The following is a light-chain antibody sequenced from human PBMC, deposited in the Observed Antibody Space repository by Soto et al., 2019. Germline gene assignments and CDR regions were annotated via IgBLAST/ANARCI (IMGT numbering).Light chain of an antibody. V-gene: IGKV1-5*01. J-gene: IGKJ1*01. CDR3: QQYNSGCT. CDR1: QSISSW. Sequence: DIQMTQSPSTLSASVGDRVTITCRASQSISSWLAWYQQKPGKAPKLLIYDASSLESGVPSRFSGGGSGTEFTLTISSLQPDDFATYYCQQYNSGCTFGQGTKVEIK. CDR2: DAS.